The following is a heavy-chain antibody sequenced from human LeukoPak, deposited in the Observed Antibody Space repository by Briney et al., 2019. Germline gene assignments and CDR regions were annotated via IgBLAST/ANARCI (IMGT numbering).Heavy chain of an antibody. CDR3: ARGGGRRYYDYVWGSNFDY. J-gene: IGHJ4*02. CDR1: GYTFTSYG. D-gene: IGHD3-16*01. V-gene: IGHV1-18*01. Sequence: ASEKVSCKASGYTFTSYGISGVRQAPGKGLEWMGWISPYNGNTNYAQKLQGRVTMTTDTSTSTAYMELRSLRSDDTAVYYCARGGGRRYYDYVWGSNFDYWGQGTLVTVSS. CDR2: ISPYNGNT.